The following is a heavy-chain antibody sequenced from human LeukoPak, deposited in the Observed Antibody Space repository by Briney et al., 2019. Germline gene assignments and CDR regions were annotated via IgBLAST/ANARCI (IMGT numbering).Heavy chain of an antibody. CDR1: GYIFTNYY. J-gene: IGHJ3*01. CDR3: SIYEV. V-gene: IGHV1-2*02. Sequence: ASMKVSCKASGYIFTNYYMNWVRQAPGQGLEWMGWINPDTGDTNYARKFQGRVTMTRDTSISTAYMELSRLKYDDTAMYYCSIYEVWGQGTMVPISS. D-gene: IGHD3-3*01. CDR2: INPDTGDT.